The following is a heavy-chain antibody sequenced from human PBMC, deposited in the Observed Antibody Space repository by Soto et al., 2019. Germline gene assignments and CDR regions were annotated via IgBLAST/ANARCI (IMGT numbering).Heavy chain of an antibody. D-gene: IGHD2-21*01. V-gene: IGHV4-59*01. CDR1: SGSISSYY. CDR2: IYNSGST. J-gene: IGHJ3*02. Sequence: PSETLSLTCTVSSGSISSYYWSWIRQPPGKGLEWIGYIYNSGSTNYNPSLKSRVTISVDTSKNQFSLKLSSVTAADTAVYYCAKVVVGPGGDAIDISGRGTMVTVSS. CDR3: AKVVVGPGGDAIDI.